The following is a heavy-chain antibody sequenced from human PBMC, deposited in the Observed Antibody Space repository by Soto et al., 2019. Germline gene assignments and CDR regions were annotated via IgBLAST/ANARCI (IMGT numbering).Heavy chain of an antibody. V-gene: IGHV1-8*01. D-gene: IGHD6-13*01. J-gene: IGHJ4*02. Sequence: QVQLVQSGAEVKKPGASVKVSCKASGYTFTSYDINWVRQATGQGLEWMGWMNPNSGNTGYAQKFQGIVTMTKNPSMSTAYMELSRLGSEATAVYYCARANFGAAAGNDYWGQGTLVTVAS. CDR2: MNPNSGNT. CDR1: GYTFTSYD. CDR3: ARANFGAAAGNDY.